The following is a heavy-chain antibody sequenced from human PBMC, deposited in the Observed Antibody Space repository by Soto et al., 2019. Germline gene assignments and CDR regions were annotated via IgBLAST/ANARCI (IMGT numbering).Heavy chain of an antibody. CDR2: ISGSGGST. J-gene: IGHJ4*02. V-gene: IGHV3-23*01. D-gene: IGHD3-10*01. Sequence: EVQLLESGGGLVQPGGSLRLSCAASGFTFSSYAMSWVRQAPGKGLEWVSAISGSGGSTYYADPVKGRFTISRDNSKNTLYLQMNNLRAEDTAVYYCAEDSAITMVRGVFILALDYFDSWGQGTLVTVSS. CDR3: AEDSAITMVRGVFILALDYFDS. CDR1: GFTFSSYA.